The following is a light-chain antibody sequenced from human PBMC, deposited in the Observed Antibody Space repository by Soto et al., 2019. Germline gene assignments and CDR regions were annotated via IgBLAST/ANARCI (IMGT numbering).Light chain of an antibody. J-gene: IGLJ2*01. CDR1: SSNIGAGYD. Sequence: QSVLTQPPSVSGAPGQRVTISCTGSSSNIGAGYDVHWYQQLPGTAPKLLIYGNNNRPSGVPDRFSGSKSGTSASLAITGLQAEDEAEYYCQSYDSSSVVFGGGTKLTVL. V-gene: IGLV1-40*01. CDR2: GNN. CDR3: QSYDSSSVV.